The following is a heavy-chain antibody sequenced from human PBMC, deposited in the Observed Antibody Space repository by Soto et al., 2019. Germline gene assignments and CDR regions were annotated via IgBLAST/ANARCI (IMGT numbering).Heavy chain of an antibody. Sequence: QVQLVQSGAEVKKPVSSVKVSCKASEGTFRSYAISWVRQAPGQGLEWMGGIIPVFGTVDYAQKFQGRATITADGSTSTAYMELSSLTSEDTAIYYCTRGDTAFVRGNYYYGMDAWGHGTTVTVAS. D-gene: IGHD5-18*01. V-gene: IGHV1-69*01. CDR1: EGTFRSYA. CDR3: TRGDTAFVRGNYYYGMDA. J-gene: IGHJ6*02. CDR2: IIPVFGTV.